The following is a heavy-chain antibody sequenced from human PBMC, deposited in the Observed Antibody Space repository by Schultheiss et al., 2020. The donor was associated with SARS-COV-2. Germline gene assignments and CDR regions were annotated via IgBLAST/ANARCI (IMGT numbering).Heavy chain of an antibody. CDR2: INPNSGGT. D-gene: IGHD5-12*01. V-gene: IGHV1-2*02. Sequence: ASVKVSCKASGYGFSKFYFHWVRQAPGQGLEWMGWINPNSGGTNYAQKFQGRVTITADKSTSTAYMELSSLRSEDTAVYYCASGGSGYVQLDPWGQGTLVTVSS. CDR3: ASGGSGYVQLDP. J-gene: IGHJ5*02. CDR1: GYGFSKFY.